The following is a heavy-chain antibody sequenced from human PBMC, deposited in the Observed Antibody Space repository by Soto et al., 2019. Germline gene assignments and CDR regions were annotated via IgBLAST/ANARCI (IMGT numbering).Heavy chain of an antibody. J-gene: IGHJ3*02. CDR1: GGSISSYY. D-gene: IGHD6-19*01. V-gene: IGHV4-59*01. Sequence: SETLSLTCTVSGGSISSYYWSWIRQPPGKGLECIVYIYYSGSTNYNPSLKSRVTISVDTSKNQFSLKLSSVTAADTAVYYCARQQWLVLNAFDIWGQGTMVTVSS. CDR3: ARQQWLVLNAFDI. CDR2: IYYSGST.